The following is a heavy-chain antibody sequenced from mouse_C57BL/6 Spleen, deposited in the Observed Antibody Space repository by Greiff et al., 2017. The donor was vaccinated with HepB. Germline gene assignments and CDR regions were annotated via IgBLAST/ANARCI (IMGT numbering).Heavy chain of an antibody. CDR2: ISNLAYSI. CDR1: GFTFSDYG. D-gene: IGHD2-3*01. V-gene: IGHV5-15*01. CDR3: ARQYDLYYYAMDY. Sequence: DVKLVESGGGLVQPGGSLKLSCAASGFTFSDYGMAWVRQAPRKGPEWVAFISNLAYSIYYADTVTGRFTISRENAKNTLYLEMSSLRSEDTAMYYCARQYDLYYYAMDYWGQGTSVTVSS. J-gene: IGHJ4*01.